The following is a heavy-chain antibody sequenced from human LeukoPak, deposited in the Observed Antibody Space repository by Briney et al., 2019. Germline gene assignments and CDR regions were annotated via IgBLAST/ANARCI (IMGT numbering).Heavy chain of an antibody. J-gene: IGHJ6*02. Sequence: SETLSLTCTVSGGSISSYYWSWIRHPPGKGLGWVGYIYYSGITNYNPSLKSRVTISVDTSKNQFSLKLSSVTAADTAVYYCARDLSIAAAGDYYYYGMDVWGQGTTVTVSS. CDR1: GGSISSYY. CDR3: ARDLSIAAAGDYYYYGMDV. D-gene: IGHD6-13*01. CDR2: IYYSGIT. V-gene: IGHV4-59*01.